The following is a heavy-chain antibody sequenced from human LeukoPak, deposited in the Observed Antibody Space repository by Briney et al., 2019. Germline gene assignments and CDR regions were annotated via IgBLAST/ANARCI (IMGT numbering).Heavy chain of an antibody. CDR1: GFTFSSYR. V-gene: IGHV3-21*01. CDR2: ISSSSSYI. Sequence: PGGSLRFSCAGSGFTFSSYRMNWVRQAPGKGLEWVSSISSSSSYIYYEDSVKGRFTISRDNAKNSLFLQMNSLRAEDTALYYCAKDSSSSNPYYGMDVWGQGTTVTVSS. CDR3: AKDSSSSNPYYGMDV. D-gene: IGHD6-6*01. J-gene: IGHJ6*02.